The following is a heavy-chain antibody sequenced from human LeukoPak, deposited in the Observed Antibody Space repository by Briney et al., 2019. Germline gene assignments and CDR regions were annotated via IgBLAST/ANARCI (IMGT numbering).Heavy chain of an antibody. Sequence: PSETLSLTCAVSGGSISSYYWSWIRQPPGKGLEWIGYIYYSGSTNYNPSLKSRVTISVDTSKNQFSLKLGSVTAADTAVYYCARAVTVAATYYFDYWGQGTLVTVSS. CDR1: GGSISSYY. CDR2: IYYSGST. CDR3: ARAVTVAATYYFDY. V-gene: IGHV4-59*01. J-gene: IGHJ4*02. D-gene: IGHD2-15*01.